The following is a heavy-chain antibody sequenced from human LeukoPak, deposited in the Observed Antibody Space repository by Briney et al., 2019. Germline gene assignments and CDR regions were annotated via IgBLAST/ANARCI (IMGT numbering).Heavy chain of an antibody. CDR2: ISSSGSTI. V-gene: IGHV3-48*03. CDR1: GFTFSSYE. Sequence: GGSLRLSCAASGFTFSSYEMNWVRQAPGKGLEWVSYISSSGSTIYYADSVKGRFAISRDNAKNSLNLQMNSLRAEDTAVYYCARDPGYYDSSGYYYDYWGQGTLVTVSS. D-gene: IGHD3-22*01. J-gene: IGHJ4*02. CDR3: ARDPGYYDSSGYYYDY.